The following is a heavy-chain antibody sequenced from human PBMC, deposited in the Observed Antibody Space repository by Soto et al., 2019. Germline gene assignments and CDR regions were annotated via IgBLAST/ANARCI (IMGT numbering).Heavy chain of an antibody. D-gene: IGHD5-12*01. CDR1: GGSFSGYY. Sequence: SETLSLTCAVYGGSFSGYYWSWIRQPPGKGLEWIGEINHSGSTNYNPSLKSRVTISVDTSKNQFSLKLGSVTAADTAVYYCARGLKVATRYGGKYYYYYMAVWGKGTTVTVSS. J-gene: IGHJ6*03. V-gene: IGHV4-34*01. CDR2: INHSGST. CDR3: ARGLKVATRYGGKYYYYYMAV.